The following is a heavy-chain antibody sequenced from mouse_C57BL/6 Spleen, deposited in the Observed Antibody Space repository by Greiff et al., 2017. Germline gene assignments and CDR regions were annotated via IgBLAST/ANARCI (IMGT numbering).Heavy chain of an antibody. Sequence: QVQLQQPGAELVMPGASVKLSCKASGYTFTSYWMHWVKQRPGQGLEWIGEIDPSDSYTNYNQKFKGKSTLTVDKSSSTAYMQLSSLTSEDSAVYYCARGGYGNPYYAMDYWGQGTSVTVSS. J-gene: IGHJ4*01. V-gene: IGHV1-69*01. CDR1: GYTFTSYW. D-gene: IGHD2-1*01. CDR2: IDPSDSYT. CDR3: ARGGYGNPYYAMDY.